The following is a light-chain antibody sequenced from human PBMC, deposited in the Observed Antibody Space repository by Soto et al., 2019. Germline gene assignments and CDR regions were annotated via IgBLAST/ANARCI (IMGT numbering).Light chain of an antibody. CDR3: QQYGSSPRT. V-gene: IGKV3-20*01. J-gene: IGKJ1*01. CDR2: GAS. Sequence: EIVLTQSPGTLSFSPGERATLSCRASQSVSSSYLAWYQQKPGQAPRLLIYGASSRATGIPDRFSGSGSGTDFTLTISRLEPEDFAVYYCQQYGSSPRTFGHGTKVEIK. CDR1: QSVSSSY.